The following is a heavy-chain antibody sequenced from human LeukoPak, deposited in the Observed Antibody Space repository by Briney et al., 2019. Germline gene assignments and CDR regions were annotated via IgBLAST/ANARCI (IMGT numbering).Heavy chain of an antibody. CDR1: GGSISSYY. Sequence: SETLSLTCTVSGGSISSYYWSWIRQPPGKGLEWIGYIYYSGSTNYNPSLKSRVTISVDTSKNQFSLKLSSVTAADTAVYYCARVGYGSHLWYYYYMDVWGKGTTVTVSS. V-gene: IGHV4-59*01. CDR3: ARVGYGSHLWYYYYMDV. J-gene: IGHJ6*03. CDR2: IYYSGST. D-gene: IGHD1-26*01.